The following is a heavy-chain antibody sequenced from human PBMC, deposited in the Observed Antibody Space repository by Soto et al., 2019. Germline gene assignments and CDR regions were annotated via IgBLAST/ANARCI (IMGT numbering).Heavy chain of an antibody. Sequence: SETLSLTCTVSGVSITSSGFYWGWLRQPPGKGLEWIGSIHYSGATYYNPSLTSRVTISRDTSKNQFSLRLSSVAAADTALYFCARHADTGYTNSDNWFDPWGQGTRVTVSS. CDR1: GVSITSSGFY. CDR3: ARHADTGYTNSDNWFDP. D-gene: IGHD6-25*01. J-gene: IGHJ5*02. V-gene: IGHV4-39*01. CDR2: IHYSGAT.